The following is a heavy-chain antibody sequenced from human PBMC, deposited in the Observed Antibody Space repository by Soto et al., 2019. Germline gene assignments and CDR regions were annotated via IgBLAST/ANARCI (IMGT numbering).Heavy chain of an antibody. Sequence: SEALSVTCNVSGNFIINSRFYWGSIRHPPVEGLEWIGSIYHTGNAYYNPSLKSRVAISVDTSKNQFSLKLSSATAADTAVYYCARDPLYDYGDLSHVFDIWGQGTMVTVS. J-gene: IGHJ3*02. D-gene: IGHD4-17*01. V-gene: IGHV4-39*07. CDR3: ARDPLYDYGDLSHVFDI. CDR2: IYHTGNA. CDR1: GNFIINSRFY.